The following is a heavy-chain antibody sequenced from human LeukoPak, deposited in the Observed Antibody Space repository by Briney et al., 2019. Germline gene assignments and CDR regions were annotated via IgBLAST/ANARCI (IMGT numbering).Heavy chain of an antibody. Sequence: SETLSLTCTVSGGSISSYYWSWLRQPPGKGLEWIGYIYYSGSTNYNPSLKSRVTISVDTSKNQFSLKLSSVTAADTAVYYCARHINYGSGSYYTDYFDYWGQGTLVTVSS. CDR3: ARHINYGSGSYYTDYFDY. D-gene: IGHD3-10*01. CDR1: GGSISSYY. V-gene: IGHV4-59*08. J-gene: IGHJ4*02. CDR2: IYYSGST.